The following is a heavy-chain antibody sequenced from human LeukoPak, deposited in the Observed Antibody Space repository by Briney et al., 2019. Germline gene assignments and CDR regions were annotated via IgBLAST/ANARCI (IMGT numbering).Heavy chain of an antibody. V-gene: IGHV3-33*08. J-gene: IGHJ4*02. CDR3: ARGQYYYDNNRFDY. Sequence: GGSLRLSCAASGFTFSHYAMYWVGQARGKGLEWVALIFYDGSTIYYADSGKGRFTVSRENSKSTLYLQMNSLRAEDTAAYYCARGQYYYDNNRFDYWGRGTLVTVSS. CDR2: IFYDGSTI. CDR1: GFTFSHYA. D-gene: IGHD3-22*01.